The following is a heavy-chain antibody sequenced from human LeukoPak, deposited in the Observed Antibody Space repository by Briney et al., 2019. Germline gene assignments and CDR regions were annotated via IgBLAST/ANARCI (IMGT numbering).Heavy chain of an antibody. CDR1: GYTFTSYD. Sequence: GASVKVSCKASGYTFTSYDINWVRQATGQGLEWLGWMNPSSGNTGYAQKSQGRVTMTRDISISTAYMELSSLRSEDTAVYYCARVAYYYDSAGLYLNYFYGMDVWGQGTTVTVSS. D-gene: IGHD3-22*01. V-gene: IGHV1-8*01. CDR3: ARVAYYYDSAGLYLNYFYGMDV. J-gene: IGHJ6*02. CDR2: MNPSSGNT.